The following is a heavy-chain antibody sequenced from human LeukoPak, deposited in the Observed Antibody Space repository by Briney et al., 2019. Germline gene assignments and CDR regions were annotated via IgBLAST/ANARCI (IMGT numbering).Heavy chain of an antibody. V-gene: IGHV4-59*01. CDR1: GGSISSYY. CDR2: IYYSGST. CDR3: ARDSEQYYFDY. D-gene: IGHD6-19*01. J-gene: IGHJ4*02. Sequence: SETLSLTCTVSGGSISSYYWSWIRQPPGKGLEWIGYIYYSGSTNYNPSLKSRVTISVDTSKNQLSLKLSSVTAADTAVYYCARDSEQYYFDYWGQGTLVTVSS.